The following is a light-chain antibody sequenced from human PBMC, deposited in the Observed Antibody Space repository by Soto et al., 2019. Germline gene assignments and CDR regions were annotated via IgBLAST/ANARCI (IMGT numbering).Light chain of an antibody. V-gene: IGLV2-14*03. Sequence: QAVVTQPASVSGSPGQSITISCTGTSSDVGGYNYVSWYQQYPGKAPRLMIYDVSSRPSGVSNRFSGSKSGNTASLTISGLQAEDEADYYCSSYTSSSPLFGGGTKLTVL. J-gene: IGLJ3*02. CDR1: SSDVGGYNY. CDR3: SSYTSSSPL. CDR2: DVS.